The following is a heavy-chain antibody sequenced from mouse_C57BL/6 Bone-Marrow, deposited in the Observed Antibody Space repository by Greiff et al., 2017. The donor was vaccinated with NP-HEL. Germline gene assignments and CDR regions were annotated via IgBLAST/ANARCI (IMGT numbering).Heavy chain of an antibody. Sequence: QVQLQQPGAELVKPGASVKLSCKASGYTFTSYWMHWVKQRPGQGLEWIGMIHPNSGSTNYNEKFKSKATLTVDKSSSTAYMQLSSLTSEDSAVYYGARRANYYGSGWYFDVWGTGTTVTVSA. J-gene: IGHJ1*03. D-gene: IGHD1-1*01. CDR2: IHPNSGST. V-gene: IGHV1-64*01. CDR1: GYTFTSYW. CDR3: ARRANYYGSGWYFDV.